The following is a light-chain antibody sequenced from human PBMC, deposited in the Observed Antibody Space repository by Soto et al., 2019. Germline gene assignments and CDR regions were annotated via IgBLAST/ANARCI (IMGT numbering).Light chain of an antibody. CDR3: QQYNNWPPLT. J-gene: IGKJ4*01. CDR1: QSISGN. V-gene: IGKV3-15*01. Sequence: EVMLSQSACTLSLSPGERATLSCRASQSISGNYLAWHQQKPGQAPRLLIYGASTRATGIPARFSGSGSGTEFTLTISSLQSEDFAVYYCQQYNNWPPLTFGGGTKVAIK. CDR2: GAS.